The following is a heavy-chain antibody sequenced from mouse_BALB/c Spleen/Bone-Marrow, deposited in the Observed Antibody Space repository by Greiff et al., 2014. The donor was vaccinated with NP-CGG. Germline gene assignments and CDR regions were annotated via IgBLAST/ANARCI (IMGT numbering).Heavy chain of an antibody. J-gene: IGHJ1*01. Sequence: QVQLQQSGAEPMKPGASVKMSCKATGYTFSSYWIEWVKQRPGQGLEWIGVILPGIGCTNYNEKFKGKARFTADTSSNTAYMQLSSLTSEDSAVYYCARCRDWCFDVWGAGTTVTVSS. CDR1: GYTFSSYW. CDR2: ILPGIGCT. CDR3: ARCRDWCFDV. V-gene: IGHV1-9*01.